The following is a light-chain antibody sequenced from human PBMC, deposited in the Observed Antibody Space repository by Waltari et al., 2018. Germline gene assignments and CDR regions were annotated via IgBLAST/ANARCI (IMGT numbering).Light chain of an antibody. CDR3: CSYAGFSFWV. Sequence: QSALTQPASVSGSPGQSITISCPGPSSDVGSYNLVSWYQQYPGKAPKLMIYEVSKRPSGVSNRFSGSKSGDTASLTISGLQAEDEADYYCCSYAGFSFWVFGGGTKVTVL. V-gene: IGLV2-23*02. CDR1: SSDVGSYNL. CDR2: EVS. J-gene: IGLJ3*02.